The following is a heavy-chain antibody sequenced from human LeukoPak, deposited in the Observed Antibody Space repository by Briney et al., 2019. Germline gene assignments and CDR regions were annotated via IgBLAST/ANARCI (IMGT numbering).Heavy chain of an antibody. CDR1: GGSISSYY. J-gene: IGHJ4*02. CDR3: ARTYYDILTGYLDYFDY. V-gene: IGHV4-59*12. Sequence: PSETLSLTCTVSGGSISSYYWSWIRQPPGKGLEWIGSIYYSGSTYYNPSLKSRVTISVDTSKNQFSLKLSSVTAADTAVYYCARTYYDILTGYLDYFDYWGQGTLVTVSS. CDR2: IYYSGST. D-gene: IGHD3-9*01.